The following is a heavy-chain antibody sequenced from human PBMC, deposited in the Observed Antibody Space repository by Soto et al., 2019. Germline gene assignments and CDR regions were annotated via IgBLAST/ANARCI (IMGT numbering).Heavy chain of an antibody. V-gene: IGHV1-2*02. CDR3: ARLQTWSYGEEGYFDY. Sequence: GASVTVSCKASGYTFTGYYMHWVRQAPGQGLEWMGWINPNSGGTNYAQKFQGRVTMTRDTSISTAYMELSRLRSDDTAVYYCARLQTWSYGEEGYFDYWGQGTLVTVSS. J-gene: IGHJ4*02. CDR2: INPNSGGT. D-gene: IGHD4-17*01. CDR1: GYTFTGYY.